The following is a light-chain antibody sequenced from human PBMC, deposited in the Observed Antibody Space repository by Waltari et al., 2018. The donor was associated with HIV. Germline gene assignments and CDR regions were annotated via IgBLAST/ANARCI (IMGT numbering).Light chain of an antibody. V-gene: IGLV3-1*01. CDR3: QVWDRGTAV. Sequence: SYDLTQPLSVSVSPGETASITCSGDDLTDKYAYWYQQKPGQSPLLASYQDTQRPSGIPERFSGSSSGNTAALTISGTQPMDEADYFCQVWDRGTAVFGGGTKVTVL. CDR2: QDT. J-gene: IGLJ2*01. CDR1: DLTDKY.